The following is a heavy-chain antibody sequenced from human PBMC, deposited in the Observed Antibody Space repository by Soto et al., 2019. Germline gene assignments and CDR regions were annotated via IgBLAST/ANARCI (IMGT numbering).Heavy chain of an antibody. CDR1: GGSISSYY. D-gene: IGHD6-6*01. Sequence: PSETLSLTCTVSGGSISSYYWSWIRQPPGKGLEWIGYIYYSGSTNYNPSLKSRVTISVDTSKNQFSLKLSSVTAADTAVYYCARGFVAAQSLDPWGQGTLVTVSS. CDR2: IYYSGST. V-gene: IGHV4-59*01. CDR3: ARGFVAAQSLDP. J-gene: IGHJ5*02.